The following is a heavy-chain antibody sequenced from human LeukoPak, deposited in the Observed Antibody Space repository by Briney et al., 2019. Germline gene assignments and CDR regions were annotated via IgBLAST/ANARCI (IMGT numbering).Heavy chain of an antibody. CDR3: AREGIAEPDTNWFDP. D-gene: IGHD6-13*01. CDR2: INPTSGGT. V-gene: IGHV1-2*02. J-gene: IGHJ5*02. Sequence: ASVKVSCKPSGYTFTAYCLHWVRQAPGQGLEWMGWINPTSGGTHYAQKFQGRVTMTRDTSISTAYMELSSLTSDDTAVYYCAREGIAEPDTNWFDPWGQGTLVTVSS. CDR1: GYTFTAYC.